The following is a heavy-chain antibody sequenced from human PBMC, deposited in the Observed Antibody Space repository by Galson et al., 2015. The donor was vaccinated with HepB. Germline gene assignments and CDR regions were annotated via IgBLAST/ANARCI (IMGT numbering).Heavy chain of an antibody. Sequence: SVKVSCKASGYTFTSYAMHWVRQAPGQRLEWMGWINAGNGNTKYSQKFQGRVTITRDTSASTAYMELSSLRSKDTAVYYCARGRTTSDAFDIWGQGTMVTVSS. CDR3: ARGRTTSDAFDI. V-gene: IGHV1-3*01. CDR1: GYTFTSYA. CDR2: INAGNGNT. J-gene: IGHJ3*02. D-gene: IGHD1-1*01.